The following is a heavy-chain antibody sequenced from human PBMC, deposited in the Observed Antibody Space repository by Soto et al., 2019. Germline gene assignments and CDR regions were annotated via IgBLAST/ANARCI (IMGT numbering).Heavy chain of an antibody. CDR3: ARDRGAYGY. Sequence: GGSLRLSCAASGLTFSTYWMSWVRQAPGKGLEWVANINQDGSEKNYVDSVKGRFTISRDNAKNSLYLQMNSLRAEDTAVYYCARDRGAYGYWGQGTLVTVSS. D-gene: IGHD1-26*01. J-gene: IGHJ4*02. CDR2: INQDGSEK. CDR1: GLTFSTYW. V-gene: IGHV3-7*03.